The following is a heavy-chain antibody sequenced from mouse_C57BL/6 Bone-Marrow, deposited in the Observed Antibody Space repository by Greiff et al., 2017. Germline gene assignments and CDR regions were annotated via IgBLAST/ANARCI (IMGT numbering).Heavy chain of an antibody. D-gene: IGHD1-1*02. CDR1: GYTFTSYW. CDR3: ARWALLRWMDY. J-gene: IGHJ4*01. V-gene: IGHV1-64*01. Sequence: QVQLQQPGAELVKPGASVKLSCKASGYTFTSYWMHWVKQRPGQGLEWIGMIHPNSGSTNYNEKFKSKATLTVDKSSSTAYMQLSSLTSEDSAVYYCARWALLRWMDYWGQGTSVTGSS. CDR2: IHPNSGST.